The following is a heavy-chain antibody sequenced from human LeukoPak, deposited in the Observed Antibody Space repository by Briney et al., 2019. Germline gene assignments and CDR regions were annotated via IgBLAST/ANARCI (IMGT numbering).Heavy chain of an antibody. J-gene: IGHJ5*02. CDR2: IIPIFGTA. D-gene: IGHD3-10*01. CDR3: ARDRGDRFDP. CDR1: GYTFITYA. Sequence: SVKVSCKASGYTFITYAITWVRQAPGQGLEWMGGIIPIFGTANYAQKFQGRVTITTDESTSTAYMELSSLRSEDTAVYYCARDRGDRFDPWGQGTLVTVSS. V-gene: IGHV1-69*05.